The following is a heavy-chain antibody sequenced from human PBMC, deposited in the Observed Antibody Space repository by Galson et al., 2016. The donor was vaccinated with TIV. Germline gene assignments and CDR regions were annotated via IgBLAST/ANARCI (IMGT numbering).Heavy chain of an antibody. D-gene: IGHD3/OR15-3a*01. J-gene: IGHJ5*02. V-gene: IGHV1-69*13. CDR2: ITGIFGVA. CDR3: ARGGGYSYDFRVWLDP. Sequence: SVKVSCKASGVTFNSHAINWVRQAPGQGLEWMGGITGIFGVAKYAKKFQDRVTITADESTNTAYMELNSLRSEDTAVYYCARGGGYSYDFRVWLDPWGQGTLVTVSS. CDR1: GVTFNSHA.